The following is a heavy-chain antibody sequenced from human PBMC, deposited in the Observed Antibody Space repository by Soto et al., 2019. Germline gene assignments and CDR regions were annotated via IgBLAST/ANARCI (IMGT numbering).Heavy chain of an antibody. J-gene: IGHJ4*02. Sequence: GGSLRLSCAASGFTFNSYAMHWVRQAPGKGLEWVALISYDGSNKYYADSVKGRFTISRDNSKNTLYLQMNSLRPEDTAVYYCARADTIFGVVIMMGFDYWGQGTLVTVSS. CDR3: ARADTIFGVVIMMGFDY. CDR1: GFTFNSYA. CDR2: ISYDGSNK. D-gene: IGHD3-3*01. V-gene: IGHV3-30-3*01.